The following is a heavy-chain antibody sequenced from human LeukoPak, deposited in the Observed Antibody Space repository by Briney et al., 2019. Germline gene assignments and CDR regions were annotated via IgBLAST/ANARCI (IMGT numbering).Heavy chain of an antibody. V-gene: IGHV4-31*03. Sequence: SQTLSLTCTVSGRSISSRGYYWSWIRQHPGKGLEWIAHIYYSGSTYYNPSLKSRVTTSVDTSKNQFSLKLSSVTAADTAVYYCARDGDTALSWFDPWGQGTLVTVSS. D-gene: IGHD5-18*01. J-gene: IGHJ5*02. CDR3: ARDGDTALSWFDP. CDR1: GRSISSRGYY. CDR2: IYYSGST.